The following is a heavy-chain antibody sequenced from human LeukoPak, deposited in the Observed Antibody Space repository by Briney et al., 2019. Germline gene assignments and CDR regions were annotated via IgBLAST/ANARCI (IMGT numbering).Heavy chain of an antibody. D-gene: IGHD2-15*01. CDR1: GGSISSSSYY. CDR3: ARGSYCGGSCSDAFDI. CDR2: IYYSGST. V-gene: IGHV4-39*07. J-gene: IGHJ3*02. Sequence: SETLSLTCTVSGGSISSSSYYWGWIRQPPGKGLEWIGSIYYSGSTYYNPSLKSRVTISVDTSKNQFSLKLSSVTAADTAVYYCARGSYCGGSCSDAFDIWGQGTMVTVSS.